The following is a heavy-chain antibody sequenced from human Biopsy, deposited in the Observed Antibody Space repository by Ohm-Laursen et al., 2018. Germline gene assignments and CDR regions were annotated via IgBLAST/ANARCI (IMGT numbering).Heavy chain of an antibody. V-gene: IGHV1-69*01. CDR1: GGTFTMFP. CDR3: ASSDGRSDFDY. CDR2: ILPFYGTT. D-gene: IGHD3/OR15-3a*01. Sequence: SSVKVSCKASGGTFTMFPISWVRQAPGQGLEWMGAILPFYGTTNFAQKFQGRVTPTADGSTSTAYMELSSLRSEDTGVYYCASSDGRSDFDYWGQGTLVTVSS. J-gene: IGHJ4*02.